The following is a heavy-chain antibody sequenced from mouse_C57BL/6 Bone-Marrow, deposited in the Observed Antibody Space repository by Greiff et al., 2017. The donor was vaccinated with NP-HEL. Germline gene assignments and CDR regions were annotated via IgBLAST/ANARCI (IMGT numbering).Heavy chain of an antibody. D-gene: IGHD2-4*01. Sequence: EVMLGEAGGDLVKPGGSLKLSCAASGFTFSSYGMSWVRQTPDKRLEWVATISSGGSYTYYPDSVKGRFTISRDNAKNTLYLQMSSLKSEDTAMYYCASPYDYDVAWFAYWGQGTLVTVSA. J-gene: IGHJ3*01. V-gene: IGHV5-6*01. CDR2: ISSGGSYT. CDR1: GFTFSSYG. CDR3: ASPYDYDVAWFAY.